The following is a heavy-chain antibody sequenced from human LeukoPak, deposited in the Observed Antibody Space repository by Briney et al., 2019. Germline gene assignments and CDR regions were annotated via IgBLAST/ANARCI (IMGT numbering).Heavy chain of an antibody. D-gene: IGHD1-26*01. CDR1: GFIFSNYD. V-gene: IGHV3-13*01. J-gene: IGHJ4*02. CDR3: ARDIRSRWVGATI. CDR2: INPAGDT. Sequence: GGSLRLSCTASGFIFSNYDMHWVRQDIGKSPEWVSAINPAGDTYYPGSVKGRFTISRENAKNSLYLQMNSLTAGDTAVYYCARDIRSRWVGATIWGQGTLVTVSS.